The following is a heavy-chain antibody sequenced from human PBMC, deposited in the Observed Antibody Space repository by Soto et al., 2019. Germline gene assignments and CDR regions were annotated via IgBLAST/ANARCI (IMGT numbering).Heavy chain of an antibody. Sequence: ASVKVSCKASGYTFTSYYMHWVRQAPGQGLEWMGIINPSGGSTSYAQKFQGRVTMTRDESTSTAYMELSSLRSEDTAVYYCASLLITIFGVADAFDIWGQGTMVTVSS. CDR2: INPSGGST. D-gene: IGHD3-3*01. V-gene: IGHV1-46*01. CDR1: GYTFTSYY. J-gene: IGHJ3*02. CDR3: ASLLITIFGVADAFDI.